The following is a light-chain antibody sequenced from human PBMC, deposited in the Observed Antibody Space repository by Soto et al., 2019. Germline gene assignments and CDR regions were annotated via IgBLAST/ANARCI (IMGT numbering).Light chain of an antibody. CDR3: QQYNNWPRT. CDR1: QSVSSN. J-gene: IGKJ1*01. V-gene: IGKV3-15*01. CDR2: GAS. Sequence: EFVLTQSPVTLSLSPGERATLSCRASQSVSSNLAWYQQKPGQAPRLLIYGASTRATGIPARFSGSGSGTEFTLTISSLQSEDFAVYYCQQYNNWPRTFGQGTKVDIK.